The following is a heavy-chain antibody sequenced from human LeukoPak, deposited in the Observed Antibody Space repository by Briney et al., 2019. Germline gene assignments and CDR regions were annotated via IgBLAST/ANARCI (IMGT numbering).Heavy chain of an antibody. D-gene: IGHD6-13*01. CDR2: INHSGST. Sequence: SETLSLTCAVYGGSFSGYYWSWIRQPPGKGLEWIGEINHSGSTNDNPSLKSRVTISVDTSKNQFSLKLSSVTAADTAVYYCAREPGIAAAGTGYWGQGTLVTVSS. J-gene: IGHJ4*02. CDR3: AREPGIAAAGTGY. V-gene: IGHV4-34*01. CDR1: GGSFSGYY.